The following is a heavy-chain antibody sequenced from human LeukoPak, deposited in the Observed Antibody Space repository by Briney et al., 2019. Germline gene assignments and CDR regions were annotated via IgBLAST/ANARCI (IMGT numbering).Heavy chain of an antibody. CDR3: AKFNIVVVPAAAFEY. CDR1: GFTFSSYA. Sequence: QPGGSLRLSCAVSGFTFSSYAMSWVRQAPGKGLEWVSGISSSGSTTYYADSVKGRFTISRDNSKNTLYLQMNSLRAEDTATYYCAKFNIVVVPAAAFEYWGQGTLVTVSS. CDR2: ISSSGSTT. D-gene: IGHD2-2*01. J-gene: IGHJ4*02. V-gene: IGHV3-23*01.